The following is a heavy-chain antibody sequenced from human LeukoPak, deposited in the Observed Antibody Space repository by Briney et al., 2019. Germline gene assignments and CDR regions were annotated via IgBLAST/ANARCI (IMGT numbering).Heavy chain of an antibody. D-gene: IGHD1-26*01. CDR3: AKDYEVGPSNWFDP. Sequence: GGSLRLSCAASGFTFSSYWMHWVRQAPGKGLEWVAVISYDGSNKYYADSVKGRFTISRDNSKNTLYLQMNSLRAEDTAVYYCAKDYEVGPSNWFDPWGQGTLVTVSS. CDR2: ISYDGSNK. V-gene: IGHV3-30*18. J-gene: IGHJ5*02. CDR1: GFTFSSYW.